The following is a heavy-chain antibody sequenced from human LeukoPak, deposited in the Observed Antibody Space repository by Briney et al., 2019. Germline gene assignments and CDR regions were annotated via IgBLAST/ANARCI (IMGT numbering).Heavy chain of an antibody. CDR3: ARVIWFGELADAFDI. J-gene: IGHJ3*02. D-gene: IGHD3-10*01. CDR1: GGSISSGGYY. V-gene: IGHV4-31*03. CDR2: IYYSGST. Sequence: SQTLSLTCTVSGGSISSGGYYWSWIRQHPGKGLEWIGYIYYSGSTYYNPSLKSRVTISVDTSKNQFSLKLSSVTAADTAVYYCARVIWFGELADAFDIWGQGTMVTVSS.